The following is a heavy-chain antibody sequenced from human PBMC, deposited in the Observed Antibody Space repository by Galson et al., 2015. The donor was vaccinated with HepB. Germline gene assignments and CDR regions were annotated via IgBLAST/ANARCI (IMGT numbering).Heavy chain of an antibody. D-gene: IGHD3-22*01. CDR2: ISSSSSYI. Sequence: SLRLSCAASGFTFSSYSMNWVRQAPGKGLEWVSSISSSSSYIYYADSVKGRFTISRDNAKNSLYLQMNSLRAEDTAVYYCARPHYDSSGQMEDAFVIWGQGTMVTVSS. CDR3: ARPHYDSSGQMEDAFVI. V-gene: IGHV3-21*01. J-gene: IGHJ3*02. CDR1: GFTFSSYS.